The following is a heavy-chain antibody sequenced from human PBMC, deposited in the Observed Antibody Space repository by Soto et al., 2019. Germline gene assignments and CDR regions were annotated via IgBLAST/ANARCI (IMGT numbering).Heavy chain of an antibody. CDR2: ISWNSGSI. V-gene: IGHV3-9*01. CDR1: GFTFISAW. J-gene: IGHJ6*02. Sequence: PGGSLRLSCAASGFTFISAWMNWVRQAPGKGLEWVSGISWNSGSIGYADSVKGRFTISRDNAKNSLYLQMNSLRAEDTALYYCAKVRHYSNYLYYYYGMDVWGQGTTVTVSS. CDR3: AKVRHYSNYLYYYYGMDV. D-gene: IGHD4-4*01.